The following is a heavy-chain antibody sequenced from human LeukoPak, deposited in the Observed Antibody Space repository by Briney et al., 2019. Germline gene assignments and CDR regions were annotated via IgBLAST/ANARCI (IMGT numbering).Heavy chain of an antibody. D-gene: IGHD5-18*01. CDR2: ISYDGSNK. V-gene: IGHV3-30*04. Sequence: HPGGPLRLSCAASGFTFSSYAMHWVRQAPGKGLEWVAVISYDGSNKYYADSVKGRFTISRDNSKNTLYLQMNSLRAEDTAVYYCATTTRQLWSNFDYWGQGTLVTVSS. CDR1: GFTFSSYA. J-gene: IGHJ4*02. CDR3: ATTTRQLWSNFDY.